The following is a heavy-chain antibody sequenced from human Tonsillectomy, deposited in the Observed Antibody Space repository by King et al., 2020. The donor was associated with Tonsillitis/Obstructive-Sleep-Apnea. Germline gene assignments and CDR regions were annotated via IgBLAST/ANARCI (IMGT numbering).Heavy chain of an antibody. CDR1: GFTFDDYA. D-gene: IGHD1-26*01. CDR2: ISWNSGSI. J-gene: IGHJ4*02. CDR3: ATGSGSYSGLDY. Sequence: VQLVESGGGLVQPGRSLRLSCAASGFTFDDYAMHWVRQAPGKGLEWVSGISWNSGSIGYADSVKGRFTISRDNAKNSLDLQMNSLRAEDTALYYCATGSGSYSGLDYWGQGTLVTVSS. V-gene: IGHV3-9*01.